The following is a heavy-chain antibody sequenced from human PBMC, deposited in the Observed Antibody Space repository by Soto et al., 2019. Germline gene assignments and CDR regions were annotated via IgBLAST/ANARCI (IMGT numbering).Heavy chain of an antibody. V-gene: IGHV3-30-3*01. J-gene: IGHJ4*02. Sequence: QEQLVESGGGVVQPGRSLRLSCAASGFNFSSYAMHWVRQAPGKGLEWVAVISYDGSNKYYADSVKGRFTISRDNSKNTLYLQMNSLRAEDTAVYYCARGRSEGAPTLYFDYWGQGTLVTVSS. CDR3: ARGRSEGAPTLYFDY. D-gene: IGHD1-26*01. CDR1: GFNFSSYA. CDR2: ISYDGSNK.